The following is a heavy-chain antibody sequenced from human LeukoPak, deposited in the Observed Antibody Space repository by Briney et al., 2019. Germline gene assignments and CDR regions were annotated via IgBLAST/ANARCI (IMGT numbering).Heavy chain of an antibody. V-gene: IGHV3-7*01. CDR1: GFTFNTFW. CDR2: IKEDGTRK. J-gene: IGHJ5*02. Sequence: GGSLRLSCAASGFTFNTFWMSWVRQTPGKGLEWVANIKEDGTRKYYVDSVKGRFTISRDNAENSLYLQMNSLRAEDTAVYYCARDAAGYDPWGQGTLVTVSS. D-gene: IGHD6-13*01. CDR3: ARDAAGYDP.